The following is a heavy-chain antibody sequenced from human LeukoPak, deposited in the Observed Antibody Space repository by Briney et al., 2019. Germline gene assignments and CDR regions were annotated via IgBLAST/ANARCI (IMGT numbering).Heavy chain of an antibody. J-gene: IGHJ4*02. V-gene: IGHV3-64*01. Sequence: GGSLRLSCAASGFTFSSYAMHWVRQAPGKGLEYVSAISSNGGSTYYANSVKGRFTISRDNSKNTLYLQVGSLRAEDMAVYYCAGGRVLRYFDWLSTDFDYWGQGTLVTVSS. CDR2: ISSNGGST. CDR3: AGGRVLRYFDWLSTDFDY. CDR1: GFTFSSYA. D-gene: IGHD3-9*01.